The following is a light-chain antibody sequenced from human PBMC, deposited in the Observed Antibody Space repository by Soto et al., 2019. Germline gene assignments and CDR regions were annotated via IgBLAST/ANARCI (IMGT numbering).Light chain of an antibody. V-gene: IGKV3-15*01. J-gene: IGKJ5*01. CDR2: GAS. CDR3: QQYNNWLIT. Sequence: EIVMTQSPATLSVSPAERATLSCRASQSVSSNLAWYQQKPGQAPRILIYGASTRPTGIPARFSGSGSGTEFTLTISSLQSEDFAVYYCQQYNNWLITFGQGTRLEIK. CDR1: QSVSSN.